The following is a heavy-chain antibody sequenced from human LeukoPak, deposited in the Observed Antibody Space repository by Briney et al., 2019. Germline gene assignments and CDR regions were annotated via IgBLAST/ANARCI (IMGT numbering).Heavy chain of an antibody. CDR1: GYTFTGYA. CDR3: AKKVRGPSHPLDF. CDR2: INPEKRDT. V-gene: IGHV1-2*02. D-gene: IGHD5-12*01. Sequence: ASVKVSCKASGYTFTGYAIHGVRQAPGQGREWMGWINPEKRDTGYAHKFQGRVTMTSDASISTAYMELSSLRSDDTAVYYCAKKVRGPSHPLDFWGQGTLVTVSS. J-gene: IGHJ4*02.